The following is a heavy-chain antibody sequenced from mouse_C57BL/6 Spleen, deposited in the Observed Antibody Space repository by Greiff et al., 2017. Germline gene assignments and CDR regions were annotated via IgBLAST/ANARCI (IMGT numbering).Heavy chain of an antibody. CDR2: IDPSDSYT. J-gene: IGHJ4*01. D-gene: IGHD1-1*01. CDR3: ARGTTVVSYYAMDY. V-gene: IGHV1-50*01. Sequence: QVQLKQPGAELVKPGASVKLSCKASGYTFTSYWMQWVKQRPGQGLEWIGEIDPSDSYTNYNQKFKGKATLTVDTSSSTAYMQLSSLTSEDSAVYYCARGTTVVSYYAMDYWGQGTSVTVSS. CDR1: GYTFTSYW.